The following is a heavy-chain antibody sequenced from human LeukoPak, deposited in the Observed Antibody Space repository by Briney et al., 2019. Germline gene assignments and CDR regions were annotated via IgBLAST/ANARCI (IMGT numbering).Heavy chain of an antibody. D-gene: IGHD1-26*01. CDR1: GFIFSSYN. J-gene: IGHJ6*02. V-gene: IGHV3-21*01. CDR2: IRSSGTSI. Sequence: GGSLRLSCAASGFIFSSYNMNWVRQAPGKGLEWVSFIRSSGTSIYYADSMKGRFTISRDNAKNSLYLQMSSLRAEDTAIYYCARGSGSSVDFYGLDVWGQGTTVSVSS. CDR3: ARGSGSSVDFYGLDV.